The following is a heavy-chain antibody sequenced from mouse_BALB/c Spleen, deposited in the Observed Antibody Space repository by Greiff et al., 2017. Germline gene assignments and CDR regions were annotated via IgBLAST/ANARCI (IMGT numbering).Heavy chain of an antibody. Sequence: EVQLQESGPELVKPGASVKISCKASGYSFTGYFMNWVMQSHGKSLEWIGRINPYNGDTFYNQKFKGKATLTVDKSSSTAHMERRSLASEDSAVYYCARGYYGSSYYYAMDYWGQGTSVTVSS. D-gene: IGHD1-1*01. J-gene: IGHJ4*01. CDR2: INPYNGDT. CDR1: GYSFTGYF. CDR3: ARGYYGSSYYYAMDY. V-gene: IGHV1-20*02.